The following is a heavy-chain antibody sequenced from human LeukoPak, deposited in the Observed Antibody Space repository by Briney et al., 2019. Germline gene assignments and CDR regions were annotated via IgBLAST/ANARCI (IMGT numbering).Heavy chain of an antibody. Sequence: SETLSLTCTVSGDSISSGTHYWGWIRQPPGRGLEWLATIYSTGSTFYNSPLKSRGTISVDTSKNEFSLKLTSMTAADTAVYYCARQRGSGTWAFDCWGQGTLVTVSS. J-gene: IGHJ4*02. CDR3: ARQRGSGTWAFDC. D-gene: IGHD3-10*01. CDR2: IYSTGST. V-gene: IGHV4-39*01. CDR1: GDSISSGTHY.